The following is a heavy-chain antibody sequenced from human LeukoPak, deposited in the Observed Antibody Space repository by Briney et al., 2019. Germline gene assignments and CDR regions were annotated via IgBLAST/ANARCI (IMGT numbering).Heavy chain of an antibody. Sequence: PSETLSLTCTVSGGSISSSSYYWGWIRQPPGKGLEWIGSIYYSGSTYYNPSLKSRVTISVDTSKNQFSLKLSSVTAADTAVYYCAREEEPWGGTVYNWFDPWGQGTLVTVSS. D-gene: IGHD1-7*01. CDR3: AREEEPWGGTVYNWFDP. J-gene: IGHJ5*02. V-gene: IGHV4-39*07. CDR1: GGSISSSSYY. CDR2: IYYSGST.